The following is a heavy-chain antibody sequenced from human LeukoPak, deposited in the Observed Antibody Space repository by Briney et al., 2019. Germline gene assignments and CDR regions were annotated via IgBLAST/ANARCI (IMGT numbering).Heavy chain of an antibody. CDR2: INWNGGST. Sequence: SGGSLRLSCAASGFTFDDYGMSWVRHAPGKGLVWVSGINWNGGSTGYADSVKGRFTISRDNAKNSLYLQMNSLRAEDTALYYCARSLWFGETVGVYWGQGTLVTVSS. D-gene: IGHD3-10*01. V-gene: IGHV3-20*04. CDR1: GFTFDDYG. CDR3: ARSLWFGETVGVY. J-gene: IGHJ4*02.